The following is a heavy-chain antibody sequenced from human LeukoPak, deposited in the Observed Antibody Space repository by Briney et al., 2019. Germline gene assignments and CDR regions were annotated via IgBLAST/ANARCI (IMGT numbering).Heavy chain of an antibody. J-gene: IGHJ4*02. V-gene: IGHV4-59*01. CDR1: GGSISSYY. CDR2: IYYSGST. D-gene: IGHD3-3*01. CDR3: ARGIQTKYYDFWSGYSTYYFDY. Sequence: TSETLSLTCTVSGGSISSYYWSWIRQPPGKGLEWIGYIYYSGSTNYNPSLKSRVTISVDTSKNQFSLKLSSVTAADTAVYYCARGIQTKYYDFWSGYSTYYFDYWGQGTLVTDSS.